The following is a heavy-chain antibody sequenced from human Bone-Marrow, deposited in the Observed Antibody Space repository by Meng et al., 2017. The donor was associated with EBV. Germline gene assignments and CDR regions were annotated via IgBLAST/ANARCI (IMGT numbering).Heavy chain of an antibody. CDR3: ARRSITMVRGVDDWFDT. V-gene: IGHV4-4*02. J-gene: IGHJ5*02. Sequence: QVQLQESGPGLVKPSGXLSLTCXVSGGSISSSNWWSWVRQPPGKGLEWIGEIYHTGSTNYNPSLESRVTISVDKSKNQFSLKLSSVTAADTAVYYCARRSITMVRGVDDWFDTWGQGTLVTVSS. CDR2: IYHTGST. CDR1: GGSISSSNW. D-gene: IGHD3-10*01.